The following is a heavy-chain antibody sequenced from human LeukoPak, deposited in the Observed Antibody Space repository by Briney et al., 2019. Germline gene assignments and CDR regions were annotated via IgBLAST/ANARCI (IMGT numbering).Heavy chain of an antibody. J-gene: IGHJ3*02. CDR1: GFNVSSNY. D-gene: IGHD4-17*01. CDR3: AKDVTGDYGYDAFDI. V-gene: IGHV3-53*01. Sequence: GGSLRLSCAASGFNVSSNYMTWVRQAPGKGLEWVSVMFAGGATYFADSVKGRFTLSRDNSKNTLVLEMKYVRAEDTAVYYCAKDVTGDYGYDAFDIWGQGTMVTVSS. CDR2: MFAGGAT.